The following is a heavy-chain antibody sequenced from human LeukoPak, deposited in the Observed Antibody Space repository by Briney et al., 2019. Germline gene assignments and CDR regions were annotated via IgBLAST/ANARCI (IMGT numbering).Heavy chain of an antibody. D-gene: IGHD2-21*02. CDR3: ARSPRRVTATIYFDY. V-gene: IGHV4-34*01. J-gene: IGHJ4*02. CDR2: IYYSGST. Sequence: PSETLSLTCAVYGGSFSGYYWSWIRQPPGKGLEWIGSIYYSGSTYYNPSLKSRVTISVDTSKNQFSLKLTSVTAADTAVYYCARSPRRVTATIYFDYWGQGTLVTASS. CDR1: GGSFSGYY.